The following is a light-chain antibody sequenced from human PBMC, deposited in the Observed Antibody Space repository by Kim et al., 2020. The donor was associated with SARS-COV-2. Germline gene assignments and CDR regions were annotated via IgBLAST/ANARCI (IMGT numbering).Light chain of an antibody. CDR3: QQRRSWPLT. CDR1: QSVSSY. CDR2: DAS. J-gene: IGKJ4*01. Sequence: PGERATLSCRAGQSVSSYLAWYQQKPGQAPRLLIYDASNRATGIPARFSGSGSGTDFTLTISSLEPEDFAVYYCQQRRSWPLTFGGGTKVDIK. V-gene: IGKV3-11*01.